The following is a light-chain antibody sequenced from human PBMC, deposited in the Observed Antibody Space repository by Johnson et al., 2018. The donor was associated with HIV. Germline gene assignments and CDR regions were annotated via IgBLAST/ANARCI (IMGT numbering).Light chain of an antibody. J-gene: IGLJ1*01. CDR2: ENN. CDR1: SSNIANIY. CDR3: GTWDSSLSVSYV. Sequence: QAVLTQPPSVSAAPGQKVTISCSGSSSNIANIYVSWYQQLPGTAPKLLIYENNKRPSGIPDRFSGSKSGTSATLGITALQTGDEDDYYCGTWDSSLSVSYVFGSGTKVTVL. V-gene: IGLV1-51*02.